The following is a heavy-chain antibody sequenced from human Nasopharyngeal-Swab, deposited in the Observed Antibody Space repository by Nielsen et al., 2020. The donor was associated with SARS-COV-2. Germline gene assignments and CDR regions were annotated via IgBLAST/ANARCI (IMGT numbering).Heavy chain of an antibody. D-gene: IGHD5-12*01. CDR3: ARVSGYSGYDFYNWFDP. Sequence: GESLKISCAASGFTFSSYEMNWVRQAPGKGLEWVSYISSSGSTIYYAGSVKGRFTISRDNAKNSLYLQMNSLRAEDTAVYYCARVSGYSGYDFYNWFDPWGQGTLVTVSS. CDR2: ISSSGSTI. V-gene: IGHV3-48*03. CDR1: GFTFSSYE. J-gene: IGHJ5*02.